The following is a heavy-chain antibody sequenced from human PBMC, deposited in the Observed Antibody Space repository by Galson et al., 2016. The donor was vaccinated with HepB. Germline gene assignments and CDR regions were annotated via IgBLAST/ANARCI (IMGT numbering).Heavy chain of an antibody. CDR3: ARDESFYNGMDV. Sequence: RQSPGKGLDWIGYIHDSGNTNYNPSIKSRVTISRDTSKNQFFLELTSVTAADTAVYYCARDESFYNGMDVWGQGTTVTVAS. CDR2: IHDSGNT. V-gene: IGHV4-59*01. J-gene: IGHJ6*02. D-gene: IGHD2-2*02.